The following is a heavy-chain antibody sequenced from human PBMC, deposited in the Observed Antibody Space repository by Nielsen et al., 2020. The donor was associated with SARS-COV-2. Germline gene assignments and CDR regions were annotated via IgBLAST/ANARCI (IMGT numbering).Heavy chain of an antibody. Sequence: GESLKISCVVSGFTFSDYSMIWVRLAPGKGLEWVSYISGGSLDIYYAASVEGRFTVSRDNAKNSLHLQLSSLRDDDTAVYFCAREKVFAYHGRPSISADYWGQGTLVTVSS. V-gene: IGHV3-48*02. J-gene: IGHJ4*02. CDR2: ISGGSLDI. CDR3: AREKVFAYHGRPSISADY. CDR1: GFTFSDYS. D-gene: IGHD1-14*01.